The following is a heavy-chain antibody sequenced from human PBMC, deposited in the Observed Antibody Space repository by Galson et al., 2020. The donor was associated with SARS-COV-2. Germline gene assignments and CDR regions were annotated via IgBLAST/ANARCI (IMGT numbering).Heavy chain of an antibody. CDR1: GGSIRSYY. Sequence: SETLSLTCTVSGGSIRSYYWSWIRQSPGKGLEWIGYIYYNGGTNYNPSLKSRVSISVDTSKNQFSLNLTSVTAADTAVYYCATSYSSGWYSFDYWGRGALVTVSS. V-gene: IGHV4-59*01. D-gene: IGHD6-19*01. CDR2: IYYNGGT. CDR3: ATSYSSGWYSFDY. J-gene: IGHJ4*02.